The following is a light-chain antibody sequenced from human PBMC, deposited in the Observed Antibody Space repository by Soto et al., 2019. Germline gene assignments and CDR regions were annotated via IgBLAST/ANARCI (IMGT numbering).Light chain of an antibody. V-gene: IGKV3-11*01. CDR1: QSVSNN. J-gene: IGKJ5*01. Sequence: EIVMTQYPATLSVSPGERATLSCRASQSVSNNLAWFQQKPGQVPRLLIYGASNRATGVSARFSGSGSGTDFTLTISSLEPEDFAVYYCQQRSNWPPITFGQGTRLE. CDR3: QQRSNWPPIT. CDR2: GAS.